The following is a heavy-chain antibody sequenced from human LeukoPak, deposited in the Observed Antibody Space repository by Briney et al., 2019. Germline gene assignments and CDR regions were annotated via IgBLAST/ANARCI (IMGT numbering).Heavy chain of an antibody. CDR1: GFTVSSNY. V-gene: IGHV3-53*01. CDR2: IYSGGST. D-gene: IGHD2-2*01. Sequence: GGSLRLSCAASGFTVSSNYMSWVRQAPGKGLEWVSVIYSGGSTYYADSVKGRFTISRDNSKNTLYLQMNSLRAEDTAVYYCARVLLAAIAFDIWGQGTMVTVSS. J-gene: IGHJ3*02. CDR3: ARVLLAAIAFDI.